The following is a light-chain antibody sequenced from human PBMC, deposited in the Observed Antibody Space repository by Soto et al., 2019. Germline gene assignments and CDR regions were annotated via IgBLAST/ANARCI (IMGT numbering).Light chain of an antibody. CDR3: QQYNSYSWT. Sequence: DIQMTQCPCTLSASVGDRVTITCRASQSISSWLAWYQQKPGKAPKLLIYDASSLESGVPSRFSGSGSGTEFTLTISSLQHDDFATYYCQQYNSYSWTFGQGTK. V-gene: IGKV1-5*01. CDR2: DAS. CDR1: QSISSW. J-gene: IGKJ1*01.